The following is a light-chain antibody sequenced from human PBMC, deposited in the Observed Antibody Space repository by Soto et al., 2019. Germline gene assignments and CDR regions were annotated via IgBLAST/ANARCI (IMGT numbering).Light chain of an antibody. J-gene: IGLJ2*01. CDR1: SSDVGGYNF. Sequence: QSALTQPPSASGSPGQSVTISCTGTSSDVGGYNFVSWYQQHPGKAPKLMIYEVTKRPSGVPDRFSGSKPGNTASLTVSGLQAEDEADYYCTSYAGSNIPVVFGGGTKLTVL. CDR2: EVT. V-gene: IGLV2-8*01. CDR3: TSYAGSNIPVV.